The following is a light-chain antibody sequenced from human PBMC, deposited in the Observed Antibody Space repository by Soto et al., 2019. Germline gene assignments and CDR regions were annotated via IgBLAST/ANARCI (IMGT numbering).Light chain of an antibody. Sequence: QSVLTQPPSASGTPGQRVTISCSGSISNIGSNTVNWYQQLPGTAPKLLIYSNNQRPSGVPDRFSGSKSGTSASLAISGLQSEDEADYYCAAWDDSLNVVLFGGGTKVTVL. CDR2: SNN. CDR1: ISNIGSNT. J-gene: IGLJ2*01. CDR3: AAWDDSLNVVL. V-gene: IGLV1-44*01.